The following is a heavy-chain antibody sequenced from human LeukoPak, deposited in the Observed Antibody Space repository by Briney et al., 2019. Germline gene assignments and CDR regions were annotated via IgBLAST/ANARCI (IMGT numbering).Heavy chain of an antibody. CDR1: GFTFDDYA. Sequence: GGSLRLSCAASGFTFDDYAMHWVRQAPGKGLEWVSYVSNSGSYTNYADSVKGRFTISRDNAKSSLYLQMNSVRAEDTAVYYCARSRGAGPGAHFDYWGQGTLVTVSS. CDR2: VSNSGSYT. V-gene: IGHV3-11*03. D-gene: IGHD6-19*01. CDR3: ARSRGAGPGAHFDY. J-gene: IGHJ4*02.